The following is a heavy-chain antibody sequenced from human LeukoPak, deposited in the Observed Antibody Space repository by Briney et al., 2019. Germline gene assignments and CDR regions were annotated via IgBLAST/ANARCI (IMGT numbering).Heavy chain of an antibody. Sequence: SVKVSCKASVGTFSSYAISWVRQAPGQGLEWMGGIIPIFGTANYAQKFQGRVTITADESTSTAYMELSSLRSEDTAVYYCARDSGHRRYFDYWGQGTLVTVSS. CDR3: ARDSGHRRYFDY. D-gene: IGHD3-9*01. J-gene: IGHJ4*02. CDR2: IIPIFGTA. V-gene: IGHV1-69*13. CDR1: VGTFSSYA.